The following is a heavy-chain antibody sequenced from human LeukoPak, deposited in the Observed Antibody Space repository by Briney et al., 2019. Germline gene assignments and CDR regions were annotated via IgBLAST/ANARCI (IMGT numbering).Heavy chain of an antibody. V-gene: IGHV3-9*01. Sequence: GGSLRLSCAASGFTFDDYAMHWVRQAPGKGLEWVSGISWNSGSIGYADSVKGRFTISRDNAKNSLYLQMNSLRAEDTAVYYCARESMKGLYWGQGTLVTVSS. CDR1: GFTFDDYA. J-gene: IGHJ4*02. CDR2: ISWNSGSI. D-gene: IGHD6-6*01. CDR3: ARESMKGLY.